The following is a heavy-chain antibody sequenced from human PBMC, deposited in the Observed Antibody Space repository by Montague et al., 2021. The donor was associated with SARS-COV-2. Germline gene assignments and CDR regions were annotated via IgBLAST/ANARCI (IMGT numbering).Heavy chain of an antibody. CDR2: ISSSSSYI. V-gene: IGHV3-21*01. Sequence: SLRLSCAASGFTFSSYSMNWVRQAPGKGLEWVSSISSSSSYIYYADSVKGRFTISRDNAKNSLYLQMNSLRAEDTAVYYCARGIPNSVVPAAMIVGAWYYYYGMEVGGQGTTVTVYS. CDR1: GFTFSSYS. CDR3: ARGIPNSVVPAAMIVGAWYYYYGMEV. D-gene: IGHD2-2*01. J-gene: IGHJ6*02.